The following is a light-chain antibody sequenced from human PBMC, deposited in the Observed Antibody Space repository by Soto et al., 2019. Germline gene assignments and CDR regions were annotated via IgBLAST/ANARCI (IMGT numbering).Light chain of an antibody. CDR3: QQYNNWPRT. J-gene: IGKJ5*01. CDR2: LGS. Sequence: DSVMTQSQLSLPVTPGEPASISCRSSQSLLQSNGNIYLGWYLQKPGQSPQILIHLGSNRASGVPDRFSGSGSGTEFTLTISSLQSEDFAVYYCQQYNNWPRTFGQGTRLEIK. CDR1: QSLLQSNGNIY. V-gene: IGKV2-28*01.